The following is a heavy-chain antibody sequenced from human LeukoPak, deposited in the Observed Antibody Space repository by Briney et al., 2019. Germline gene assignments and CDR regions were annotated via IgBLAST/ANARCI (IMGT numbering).Heavy chain of an antibody. CDR3: ARGWLLAARPGRAH. Sequence: ASVKVSCKASGYTFAGFYIHWVRQATGQGLEWMGWINPNSGGTNYAQKFQGRVTMTRDTSISTAYMELSRLRSDDTAVYYCARGWLLAARPGRAHWGQGTLVTVSS. V-gene: IGHV1-2*02. CDR1: GYTFAGFY. CDR2: INPNSGGT. J-gene: IGHJ4*02. D-gene: IGHD6-6*01.